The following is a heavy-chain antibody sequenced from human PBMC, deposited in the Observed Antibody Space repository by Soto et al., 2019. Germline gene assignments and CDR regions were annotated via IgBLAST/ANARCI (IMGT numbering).Heavy chain of an antibody. V-gene: IGHV1-2*04. CDR1: GYTFIGYY. Sequence: QVQLVQSGAEVKKPGASVNISCKASGYTFIGYYMNWVRQAPGQGLEWMGCINPSTGGAHSAQKFQGWVTMTSDRSSSTAYVELRGLKSDDSAVYYCARASGRDYYYGMGVWGQGTTVIVSS. CDR3: ARASGRDYYYGMGV. CDR2: INPSTGGA. J-gene: IGHJ6*02.